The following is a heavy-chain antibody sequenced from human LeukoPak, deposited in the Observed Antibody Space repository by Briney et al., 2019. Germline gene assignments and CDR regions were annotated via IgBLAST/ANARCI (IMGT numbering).Heavy chain of an antibody. V-gene: IGHV1-2*02. CDR2: INPNSGGT. D-gene: IGHD6-13*01. CDR1: GYTFTGYY. Sequence: ASVKVSCKASGYTFTGYYMHWVRQAPGQGLEWMGWINPNSGGTNHAQKFQGRVTMTRNTSISTAYMELRSLRSDDTAVYYCARDLRRGSSSWYVSGGDYWGQGTLVTVSS. J-gene: IGHJ4*02. CDR3: ARDLRRGSSSWYVSGGDY.